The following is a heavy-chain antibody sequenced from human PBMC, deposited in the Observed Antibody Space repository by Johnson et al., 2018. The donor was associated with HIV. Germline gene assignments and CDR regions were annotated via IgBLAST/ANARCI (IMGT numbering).Heavy chain of an antibody. D-gene: IGHD3-10*01. CDR1: GFSFSDYY. J-gene: IGHJ3*02. Sequence: QVQLVESGGGLVKPGGSLRLSCAASGFSFSDYYMSWIRQAPGKGLEWVSYISGSGTNIYYADSVKGRFTISRDNATKSLFLQMNSLRAEDTAVYYCARASYYYGSADIWGQGTMVTVSS. CDR3: ARASYYYGSADI. CDR2: ISGSGTNI. V-gene: IGHV3-11*04.